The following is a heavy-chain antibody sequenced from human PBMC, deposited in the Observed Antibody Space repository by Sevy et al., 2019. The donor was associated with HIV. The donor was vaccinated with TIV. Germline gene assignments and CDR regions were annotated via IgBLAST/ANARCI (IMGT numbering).Heavy chain of an antibody. Sequence: GGSLRLSCAASGFPFSNFAMSWVRQAPGKGLEWVSTLIGGGSRSYYADSVTGRFISSRDNTRNILYLHMISLGAEDTAICYCAKRRVQSGLSGGGANYGMDVCGRGTTVTVSS. V-gene: IGHV3-23*01. CDR3: AKRRVQSGLSGGGANYGMDV. CDR1: GFPFSNFA. D-gene: IGHD2-8*02. CDR2: LIGGGSRS. J-gene: IGHJ6*02.